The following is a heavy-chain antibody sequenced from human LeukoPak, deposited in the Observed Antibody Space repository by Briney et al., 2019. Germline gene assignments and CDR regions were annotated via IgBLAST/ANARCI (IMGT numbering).Heavy chain of an antibody. V-gene: IGHV3-7*01. CDR1: GFTFSTYW. CDR3: ARDHGRSLLDY. D-gene: IGHD1-26*01. Sequence: PGGSLRLSYAASGFTFSTYWMSWVRQAPGRGLEWVANIKQDGSEKYYVDSVKGRFTISRDNAKNSLYLQMNSLRAEDTAVYYCARDHGRSLLDYWGQGTLVTVSS. CDR2: IKQDGSEK. J-gene: IGHJ4*02.